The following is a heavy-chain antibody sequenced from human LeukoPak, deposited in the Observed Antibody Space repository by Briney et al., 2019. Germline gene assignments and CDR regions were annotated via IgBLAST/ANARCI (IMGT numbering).Heavy chain of an antibody. J-gene: IGHJ5*02. CDR3: AKDWHILTGRNCFDP. D-gene: IGHD3-9*01. Sequence: ASVKVSCKAFGYTFTSHGISWVRQAPGQGLEWMGGIIPIFGTANYAQKFHGRVTMSTDTSTSTAYMELRSLRFDDTAMYYCAKDWHILTGRNCFDPWGQGTLVTVSS. CDR1: GYTFTSHG. V-gene: IGHV1-18*01. CDR2: IIPIFGTA.